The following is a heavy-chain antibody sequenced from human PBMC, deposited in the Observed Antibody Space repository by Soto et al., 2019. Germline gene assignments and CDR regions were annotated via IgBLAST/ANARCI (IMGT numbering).Heavy chain of an antibody. CDR1: GFTFSSYS. Sequence: PGGSLRLSCAASGFTFSSYSMNWVRQAPGKGLEYVSAISSNSSSTYYANSVKGRFTISRDNSKNTLYLQMDSLRAEDMAVYYCARDRCTNGVCYAPSDYWGQGTLVTVSS. CDR2: ISSNSSST. D-gene: IGHD2-8*01. V-gene: IGHV3-64*01. J-gene: IGHJ4*02. CDR3: ARDRCTNGVCYAPSDY.